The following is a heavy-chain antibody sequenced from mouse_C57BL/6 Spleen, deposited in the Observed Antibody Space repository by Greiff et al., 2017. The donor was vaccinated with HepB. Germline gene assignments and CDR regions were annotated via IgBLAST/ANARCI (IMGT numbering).Heavy chain of an antibody. J-gene: IGHJ4*01. V-gene: IGHV1-82*01. CDR1: GYAFSSSW. CDR2: IYPGDGDT. D-gene: IGHD1-1*01. Sequence: VKLLESGPELVKPGASVKISCKASGYAFSSSWMNWVKQRPGKGLEWIGRIYPGDGDTNYNGKFKGKATLTADKSSSTAYMQLSSLTSEDSAVYFCARDHYYGTPYYGMDYWGQGTSVTVSS. CDR3: ARDHYYGTPYYGMDY.